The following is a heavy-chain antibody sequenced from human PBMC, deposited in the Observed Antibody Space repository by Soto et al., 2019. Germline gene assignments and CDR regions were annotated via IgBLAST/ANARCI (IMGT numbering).Heavy chain of an antibody. D-gene: IGHD3-10*01. Sequence: QVHLQESGPGLVKPSQTLSLTCTVSGGSITSGGYCWTWIRQHPVKGLEWMGHIYYSGSTSYNPSLKSRITISIDTSKNQFSLKLTSVTAADTAVYYCAREGDYFGSGSPPLLSRWGQGTLVTVSS. J-gene: IGHJ4*02. V-gene: IGHV4-31*03. CDR1: GGSITSGGYC. CDR2: IYYSGST. CDR3: AREGDYFGSGSPPLLSR.